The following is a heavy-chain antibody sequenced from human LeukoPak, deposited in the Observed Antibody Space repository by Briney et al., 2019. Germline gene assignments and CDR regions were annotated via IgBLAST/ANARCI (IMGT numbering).Heavy chain of an antibody. J-gene: IGHJ4*02. CDR1: GYTFTSYA. Sequence: ASVKVSCKASGYTFTSYAMHWVRQAPGQRLEWMGWINAGNGNTKYSQKFQGRVTITRDTSSSTAYMELSSLRSEDTAVYYCARDRRGDIVVPAAMPFDYWGQGTLVTVSS. V-gene: IGHV1-3*01. CDR3: ARDRRGDIVVPAAMPFDY. CDR2: INAGNGNT. D-gene: IGHD2-2*01.